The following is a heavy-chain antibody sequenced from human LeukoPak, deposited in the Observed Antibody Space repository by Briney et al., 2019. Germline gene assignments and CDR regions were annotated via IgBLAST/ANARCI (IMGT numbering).Heavy chain of an antibody. J-gene: IGHJ4*02. CDR3: AKEGSKYSYGFNRYFDY. Sequence: GGSLRLSCAASGFTSSSYAMHWVRQAPGKGLEWVAVISYDGSNKYYADSVKGRFTISRDNSKNTLYLQMNSLRAEDTAVHYCAKEGSKYSYGFNRYFDYWGQGTLVTVSS. CDR1: GFTSSSYA. V-gene: IGHV3-30*04. CDR2: ISYDGSNK. D-gene: IGHD5-18*01.